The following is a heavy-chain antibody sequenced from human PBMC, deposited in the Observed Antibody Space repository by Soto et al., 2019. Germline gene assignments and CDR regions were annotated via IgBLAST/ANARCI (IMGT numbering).Heavy chain of an antibody. Sequence: SETLSLTCTVSGGSISSSSYYWGWIRQPPGKGLEWIGSIYYSGSTYYNPSLKSRVTISVDTSKNQFSLKLSSVTAADTAVYYCARPPRGELLSSHAFDIWGQGTMVTVSS. D-gene: IGHD1-26*01. CDR3: ARPPRGELLSSHAFDI. CDR1: GGSISSSSYY. V-gene: IGHV4-39*01. CDR2: IYYSGST. J-gene: IGHJ3*02.